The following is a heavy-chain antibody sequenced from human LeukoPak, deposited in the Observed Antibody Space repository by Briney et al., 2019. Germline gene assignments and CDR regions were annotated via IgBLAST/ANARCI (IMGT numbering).Heavy chain of an antibody. D-gene: IGHD2/OR15-2a*01. J-gene: IGHJ4*02. V-gene: IGHV3-23*01. Sequence: GGSLRLSCAASGFTFSTYAMSWVRQGPGKGLEWVASISGNGGSTYVADSVKGRFTISRDNSKNTLYLQMHSLRAEDTALYFCARGGSVIARLIALDWGQGTLVAVSS. CDR3: ARGGSVIARLIALD. CDR1: GFTFSTYA. CDR2: ISGNGGST.